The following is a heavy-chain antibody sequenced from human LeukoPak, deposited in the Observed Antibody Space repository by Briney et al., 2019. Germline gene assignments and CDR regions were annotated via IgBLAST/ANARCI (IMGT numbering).Heavy chain of an antibody. Sequence: SQTVSLTCAVSGGSISSGGYSWSWIRQPPGKGLEWIGYIYHSGSTYYNPSLKSRVTISVDRSKNQFSLKLSSVTAADTAVYYCASSRYCTNGVCFDYWGQGTLVTVSS. J-gene: IGHJ4*02. CDR3: ASSRYCTNGVCFDY. V-gene: IGHV4-30-2*01. D-gene: IGHD2-8*01. CDR1: GGSISSGGYS. CDR2: IYHSGST.